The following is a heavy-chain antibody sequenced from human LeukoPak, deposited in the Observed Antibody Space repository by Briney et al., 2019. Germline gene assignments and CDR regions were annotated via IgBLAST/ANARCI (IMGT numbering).Heavy chain of an antibody. CDR3: ARKRYSGYDGYYMDV. D-gene: IGHD5-12*01. Sequence: ASVKVSCKASGYTFTSYGISWVRQAPGQGLEGMGWISAYNGNTNYAQKLQGRVTMTTDTSTSTAYMELRSLRSDDTAVYYCARKRYSGYDGYYMDVWGKGTTVTVSS. J-gene: IGHJ6*03. V-gene: IGHV1-18*01. CDR1: GYTFTSYG. CDR2: ISAYNGNT.